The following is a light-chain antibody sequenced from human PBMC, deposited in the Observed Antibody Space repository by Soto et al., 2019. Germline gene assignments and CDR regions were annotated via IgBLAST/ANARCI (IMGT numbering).Light chain of an antibody. CDR1: SDITVGAYS. CDR2: YKSDSDN. J-gene: IGLJ3*02. CDR3: MIWHNSAWV. V-gene: IGLV5-45*01. Sequence: QLVLTQPASLSASPGASASLTCTLRSDITVGAYSIYWYQQKSGSPPQYLLRYKSDSDNQQGSGVPSRFSGSKDASANAGILLISGLQSEDEADFYCMIWHNSAWVFGGGTKLTVL.